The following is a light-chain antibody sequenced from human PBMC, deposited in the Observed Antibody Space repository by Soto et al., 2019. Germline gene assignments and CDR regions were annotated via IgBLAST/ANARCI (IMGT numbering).Light chain of an antibody. CDR3: CSYAGSNWGYV. J-gene: IGLJ1*01. CDR1: SREIGSYHL. CDR2: KVS. Sequence: QSGLAQPASGSGATGQSISISCTGSSREIGSYHLVSWYQHQSGKAPKLIIYKVSQWPSGVSDRFSASKSGNTASLTISGLQAEDEADYYCCSYAGSNWGYVFGTGTKVTVL. V-gene: IGLV2-23*02.